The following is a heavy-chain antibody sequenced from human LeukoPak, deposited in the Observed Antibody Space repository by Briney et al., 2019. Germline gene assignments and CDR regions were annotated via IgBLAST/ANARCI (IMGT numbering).Heavy chain of an antibody. Sequence: SETLSLTCTVSGYSISSGYYWGWIRQSPGQGLEWIGTIHHSGNTYYNPSLKSRVTISTDTSKNQFSLKLSSVTAADTAVYYCARDGGWVMVTEIDYWGQGILVTVSS. CDR2: IHHSGNT. J-gene: IGHJ4*02. V-gene: IGHV4-38-2*02. D-gene: IGHD5-18*01. CDR3: ARDGGWVMVTEIDY. CDR1: GYSISSGYY.